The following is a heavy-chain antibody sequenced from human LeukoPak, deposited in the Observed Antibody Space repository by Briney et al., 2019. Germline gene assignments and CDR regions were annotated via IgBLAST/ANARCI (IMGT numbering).Heavy chain of an antibody. V-gene: IGHV4-34*01. J-gene: IGHJ5*02. CDR3: ARGRKRITMVRGNWFDP. D-gene: IGHD3-10*01. Sequence: SETLSLTCAVCGGSFSGYYWSWIRQPPGKGLEWIGEINHSGSTNYNPALKSRVTISVDTSKNQFSLKLSSVTAADTAVYYCARGRKRITMVRGNWFDPWGQGTLVTVSS. CDR2: INHSGST. CDR1: GGSFSGYY.